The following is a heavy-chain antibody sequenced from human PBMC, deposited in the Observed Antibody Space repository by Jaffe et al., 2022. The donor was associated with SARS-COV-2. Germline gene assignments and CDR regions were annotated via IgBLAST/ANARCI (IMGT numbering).Heavy chain of an antibody. Sequence: QVQLVESGGGLVKPGGSLRLSCAASGFTFSDYYMSWIRQAPGKGLEWVSYISSSGSTIYYADSVKGRFTISRDNAKNSLYLQMNSLRAEDTAVYYCATGGYCSGGSCYRGGFFEDYWGQGTLVTVSS. D-gene: IGHD2-15*01. J-gene: IGHJ4*02. CDR2: ISSSGSTI. V-gene: IGHV3-11*01. CDR1: GFTFSDYY. CDR3: ATGGYCSGGSCYRGGFFEDY.